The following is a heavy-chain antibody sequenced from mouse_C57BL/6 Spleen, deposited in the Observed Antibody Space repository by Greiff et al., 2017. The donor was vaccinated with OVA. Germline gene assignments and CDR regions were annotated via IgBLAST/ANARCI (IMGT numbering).Heavy chain of an antibody. V-gene: IGHV5-17*01. CDR1: GFTFSDYG. J-gene: IGHJ3*01. D-gene: IGHD2-3*01. CDR3: ARNLRYDPFAY. Sequence: EVQGVESGGGLVKPGGSLKLSCAASGFTFSDYGMHWVRQAPEKGLEWVAYISSGSSTIYYADTVKGRFTISRDNAKNTLFLQMTSLRSEDTAMYYCARNLRYDPFAYWGQGTLVTVSA. CDR2: ISSGSSTI.